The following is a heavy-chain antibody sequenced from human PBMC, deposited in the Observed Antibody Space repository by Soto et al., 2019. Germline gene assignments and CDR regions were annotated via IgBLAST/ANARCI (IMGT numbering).Heavy chain of an antibody. Sequence: GGSLRLSCAASGFTFSSYAMSWVRQAPGKGLEWVSAISGSGGSTYYADSVKGRFTISRDNSKNTLYLQMNSLRAEDTAVYYCAKVYSSSWFREANYGMDVWGQGTTVTVSS. V-gene: IGHV3-23*01. J-gene: IGHJ6*02. D-gene: IGHD6-13*01. CDR3: AKVYSSSWFREANYGMDV. CDR1: GFTFSSYA. CDR2: ISGSGGST.